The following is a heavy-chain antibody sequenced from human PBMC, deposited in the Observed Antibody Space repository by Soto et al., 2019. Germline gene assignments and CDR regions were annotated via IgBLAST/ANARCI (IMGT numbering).Heavy chain of an antibody. Sequence: GESLKISCRCSGYTFSNFWIAWVRHLPGKGLEWMGIIYPGDHETRYSPSFHGKVAISADKSINTAYLQWSSLEASDSAFYYCARSPRSSPYFDYWGQGALVTVSS. CDR2: IYPGDHET. CDR3: ARSPRSSPYFDY. CDR1: GYTFSNFW. D-gene: IGHD6-13*01. V-gene: IGHV5-51*01. J-gene: IGHJ4*02.